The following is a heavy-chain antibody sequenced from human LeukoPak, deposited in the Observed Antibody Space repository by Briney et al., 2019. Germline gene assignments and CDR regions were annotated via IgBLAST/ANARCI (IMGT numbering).Heavy chain of an antibody. D-gene: IGHD3-9*01. CDR1: GFTFSSYW. CDR3: ARDPEDILTGYYSPTFDY. Sequence: GGSLRLSCAASGFTFSSYWMSWVRQAPGKGLEWVANIKQEGSEKYYVDSVKGRFTISRDNAKNSLYLQMNRLRAEDTAVYYCARDPEDILTGYYSPTFDYWGQGTLVTVSS. J-gene: IGHJ4*02. CDR2: IKQEGSEK. V-gene: IGHV3-7*01.